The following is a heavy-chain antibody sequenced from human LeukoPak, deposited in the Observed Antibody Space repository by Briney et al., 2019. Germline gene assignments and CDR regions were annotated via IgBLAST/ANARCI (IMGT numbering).Heavy chain of an antibody. CDR3: ARSQYSSSWYPRDYYGMDV. Sequence: SETLSLTCTVSGGSISSYYWSWIRQPPGKGLEWIGYIYYSGSTNYNPSLKSRVTISVDTSKNQFSLKPSSVTAADTAVYYCARSQYSSSWYPRDYYGMDVWGQGTTVTVSS. CDR2: IYYSGST. CDR1: GGSISSYY. J-gene: IGHJ6*02. D-gene: IGHD6-13*01. V-gene: IGHV4-59*08.